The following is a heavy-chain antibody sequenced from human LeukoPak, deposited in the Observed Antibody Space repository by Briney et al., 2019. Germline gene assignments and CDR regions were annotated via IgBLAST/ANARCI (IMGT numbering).Heavy chain of an antibody. V-gene: IGHV3-53*04. CDR1: GFTVSSNY. Sequence: PGGSLRLSCAASGFTVSSNYMSWVRQAPGKGVEWVSVIYSGGSTYYADSVKGRFTISRHNSKNTLYLQMNSLRAKDTAVYYCARVHYDRPYYGMDVWGQGTTVTVSS. J-gene: IGHJ6*02. CDR2: IYSGGST. CDR3: ARVHYDRPYYGMDV. D-gene: IGHD3-22*01.